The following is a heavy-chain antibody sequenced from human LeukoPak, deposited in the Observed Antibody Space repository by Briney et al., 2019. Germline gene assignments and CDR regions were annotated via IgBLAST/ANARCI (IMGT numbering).Heavy chain of an antibody. Sequence: GASVKVSCKASGYTFTSYGISWVRQAPGQGLEWMGWISAYNGDTNYAQKFQGRVTMTEDTSTDTAYMELSSLRSEDTAVYYCATEVMNRSGYYGLKPFDYWGQGTLVTVSS. CDR2: ISAYNGDT. V-gene: IGHV1-18*01. D-gene: IGHD3-3*01. CDR1: GYTFTSYG. J-gene: IGHJ4*02. CDR3: ATEVMNRSGYYGLKPFDY.